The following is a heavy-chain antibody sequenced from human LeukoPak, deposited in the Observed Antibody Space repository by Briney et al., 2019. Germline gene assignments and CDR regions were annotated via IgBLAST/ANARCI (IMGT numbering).Heavy chain of an antibody. CDR3: AKDKSSSWNHYYYYYMDV. CDR2: ISWNSGSI. D-gene: IGHD6-13*01. V-gene: IGHV3-9*03. J-gene: IGHJ6*03. Sequence: GGSLRLSCAASGFTFSSYSMNWVRQAPGKGLEWVSGISWNSGSIGYADSVKGRFTISRDNAKNSLYLQMNSLRAEDMALYYCAKDKSSSWNHYYYYYMDVWGKGTTVTVSS. CDR1: GFTFSSYS.